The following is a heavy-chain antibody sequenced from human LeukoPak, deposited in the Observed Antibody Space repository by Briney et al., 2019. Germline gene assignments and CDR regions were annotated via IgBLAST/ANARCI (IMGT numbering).Heavy chain of an antibody. CDR2: ISNAGSTT. V-gene: IGHV3-74*01. J-gene: IGHJ4*02. Sequence: PGGSLRLSCAASGFTFSSYWMHWVRQAPGKGPVWVSRISNAGSTTFYAASVKGRFTISRDNAKNTLYLQMNSLRVEDTAVYYCARDRHGYFDYWGQGTLVTVSS. D-gene: IGHD6-13*01. CDR3: ARDRHGYFDY. CDR1: GFTFSSYW.